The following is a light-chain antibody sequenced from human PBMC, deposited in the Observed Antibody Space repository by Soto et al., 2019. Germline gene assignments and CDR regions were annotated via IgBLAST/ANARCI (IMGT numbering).Light chain of an antibody. CDR1: QGISSY. V-gene: IGKV1-9*01. Sequence: IQLTQSPSSLSASVGDRVTITCRASQGISSYLAWYQQKPGNAPKLLIYAASTLQSGVPSRFSGSGSGTDFTLTISSLQPEDFATYYCQQLNSYPLTFDGGTKV. CDR2: AAS. CDR3: QQLNSYPLT. J-gene: IGKJ4*01.